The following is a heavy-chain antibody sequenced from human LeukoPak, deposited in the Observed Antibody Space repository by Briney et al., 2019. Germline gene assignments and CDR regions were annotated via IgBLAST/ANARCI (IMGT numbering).Heavy chain of an antibody. CDR3: ARGRVTMVRGAHGTQGYYMDV. CDR2: INHSGST. CDR1: GGSFSGYY. D-gene: IGHD3-10*01. Sequence: SETLSLTCAVYGGSFSGYYWSWIRQSPGKGLEWIGEINHSGSTKYNPSLKSRVTISVDTSKNQFSLKLSSVTAADTAVHYCARGRVTMVRGAHGTQGYYMDVWGKGTTVTVSS. J-gene: IGHJ6*03. V-gene: IGHV4-34*01.